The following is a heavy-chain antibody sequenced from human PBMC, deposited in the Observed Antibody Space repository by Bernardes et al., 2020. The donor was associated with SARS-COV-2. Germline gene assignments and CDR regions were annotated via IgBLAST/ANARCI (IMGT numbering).Heavy chain of an antibody. CDR2: IWYDGSNK. CDR1: GFSFDDYG. D-gene: IGHD6-6*01. Sequence: GGSLRLSCAASGFSFDDYGMHWVRQAPGKGLEWVAVIWYDGSNKYYAASTKGRFTISRDNSRNTLSLQMNGLRAEDTAVYYCARVGAQLGSATYYWYGMDVWGQGTTVTVSS. CDR3: ARVGAQLGSATYYWYGMDV. J-gene: IGHJ6*02. V-gene: IGHV3-33*02.